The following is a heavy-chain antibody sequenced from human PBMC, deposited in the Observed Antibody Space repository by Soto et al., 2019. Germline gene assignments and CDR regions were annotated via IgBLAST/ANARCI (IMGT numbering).Heavy chain of an antibody. CDR2: INAGNGNT. V-gene: IGHV1-3*01. Sequence: ASVKVSCKASGYTFTSYAMHWVRQAPGQRLEWMGWINAGNGNTKYSQKFQGRVTITRDTSASTAYMELSSLRSEDTAVYYCASPVVVAASGDYYYYGMDVWGQGTTVTVSS. CDR1: GYTFTSYA. CDR3: ASPVVVAASGDYYYYGMDV. D-gene: IGHD2-15*01. J-gene: IGHJ6*02.